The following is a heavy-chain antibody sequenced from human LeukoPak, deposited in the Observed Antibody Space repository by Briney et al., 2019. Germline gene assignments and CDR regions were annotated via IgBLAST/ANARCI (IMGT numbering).Heavy chain of an antibody. CDR1: GGSFSGYY. CDR3: ARGAVSDDSSGYYYCPLDY. J-gene: IGHJ4*02. D-gene: IGHD3-22*01. V-gene: IGHV4-34*01. CDR2: INHSGST. Sequence: PSETLSLTCAVYGGSFSGYYWSWIRQPPGEGLEWIGEINHSGSTNYNPSLKSRVTISVDTSKNQFSLKLSSVTAADTAVYYCARGAVSDDSSGYYYCPLDYWGQGTLVTVSS.